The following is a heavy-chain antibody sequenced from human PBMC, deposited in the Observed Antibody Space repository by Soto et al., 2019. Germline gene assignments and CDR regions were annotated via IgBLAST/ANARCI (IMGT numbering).Heavy chain of an antibody. CDR3: ARGQKVPTFGVHIIPVYYYYMDV. Sequence: ASVKVSCKTSGYTFSNYYINWVRQATGQGLEWMGWMNPNSGNTGYAQKFQGRVTMTSNTSMSTAYMELSSLRSEDTAVYYCARGQKVPTFGVHIIPVYYYYMDVWAKGTTVTVSS. D-gene: IGHD3-3*01. V-gene: IGHV1-8*01. J-gene: IGHJ6*03. CDR2: MNPNSGNT. CDR1: GYTFSNYY.